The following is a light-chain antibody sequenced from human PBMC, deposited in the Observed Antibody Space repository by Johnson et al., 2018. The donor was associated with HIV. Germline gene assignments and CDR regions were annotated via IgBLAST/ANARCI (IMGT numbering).Light chain of an antibody. V-gene: IGLV1-51*02. CDR1: SSNIGNNY. CDR2: ENN. Sequence: QSLLTQSPSVSAAPGQKVTISCSGSSSNIGNNYVSWYQQLPGTAPKLLIYENNKRPSGIPDRFSGSKSGTSATLGITGLQTGDEADYYCGTWDSSLNAYVFGAATKVAVL. J-gene: IGLJ1*01. CDR3: GTWDSSLNAYV.